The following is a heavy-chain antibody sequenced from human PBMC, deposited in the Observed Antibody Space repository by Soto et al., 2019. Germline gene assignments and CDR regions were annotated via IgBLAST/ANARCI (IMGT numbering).Heavy chain of an antibody. D-gene: IGHD3-10*01. V-gene: IGHV3-23*01. CDR2: LISSGSST. Sequence: EVQLLESGGGLVQPGGSLRLSCAASGITFSSHAMTWVRQSPGRGLEWVSLISSGSSTYYADSVKGRFSITRDNSKSTLFLQMNRLRAEDTAIYYCAKHSASGGGFDYWGQGTLVTVSS. CDR1: GITFSSHA. J-gene: IGHJ4*02. CDR3: AKHSASGGGFDY.